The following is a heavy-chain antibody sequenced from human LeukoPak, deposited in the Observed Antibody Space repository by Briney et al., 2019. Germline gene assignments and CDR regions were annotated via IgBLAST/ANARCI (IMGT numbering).Heavy chain of an antibody. J-gene: IGHJ4*02. CDR2: IWYDGSNK. CDR1: GFTFSSYG. V-gene: IGHV3-33*01. CDR3: ARASGGAQIDY. D-gene: IGHD1-26*01. Sequence: GGSLRLSCAASGFTFSSYGMHWVRQAPGKGLEWVAVIWYDGSNKYYADSVKGRFTISRDNSKNTLCLQMNSLRAEDTAVYYCARASGGAQIDYWGQGTLVTVSS.